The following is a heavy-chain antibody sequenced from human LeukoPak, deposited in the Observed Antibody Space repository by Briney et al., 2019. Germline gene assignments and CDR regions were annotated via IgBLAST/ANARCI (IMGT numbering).Heavy chain of an antibody. CDR3: ATSRVFDY. J-gene: IGHJ4*02. CDR1: GFTISDHF. V-gene: IGHV3-11*04. Sequence: PGGSLRLSCVGSGFTISDHFMSWIRQVPGKEPEWLSYINSKGDNILYRDSVKGRFTISRDNAENSLYLQMNSLKAEDTAVYYCATSRVFDYWGQGALVIVSS. CDR2: INSKGDNI.